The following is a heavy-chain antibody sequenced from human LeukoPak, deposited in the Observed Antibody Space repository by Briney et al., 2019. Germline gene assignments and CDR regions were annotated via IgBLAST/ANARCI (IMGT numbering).Heavy chain of an antibody. CDR2: IRSKAYGGTT. D-gene: IGHD3-22*01. J-gene: IGHJ3*02. CDR3: TRRYNYDSSGYYYVRDAFDI. CDR1: GFTFSNYP. V-gene: IGHV3-49*02. Sequence: GGSLRLSCAASGFTFSNYPMSWVRQAPGKGLEWVGFIRSKAYGGTTKNTVCVKGRLTISRENSRSIAYLQINSLKTEDIAVYYCTRRYNYDSSGYYYVRDAFDIWGQGTMVTVSS.